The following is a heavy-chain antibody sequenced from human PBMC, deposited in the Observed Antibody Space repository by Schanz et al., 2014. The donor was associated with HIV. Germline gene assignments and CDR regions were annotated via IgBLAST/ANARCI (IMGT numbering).Heavy chain of an antibody. CDR1: GGSVRTTY. J-gene: IGHJ5*02. D-gene: IGHD5-18*01. Sequence: QEQLQEWGPGLVKPSETLSLSCAVYGGSVRTTYYSWIRQPPGKGLEWVGEITHTGKTHYNASLKNRVTMSIDASKNQFSLKVTSVTAADTAVYYCARGLQWLPLGNWFDRWGQGTLVTVSS. CDR3: ARGLQWLPLGNWFDR. CDR2: ITHTGKT. V-gene: IGHV4-34*10.